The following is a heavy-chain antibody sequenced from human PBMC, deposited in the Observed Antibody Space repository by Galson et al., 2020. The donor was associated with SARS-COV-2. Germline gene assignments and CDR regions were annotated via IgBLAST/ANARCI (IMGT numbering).Heavy chain of an antibody. CDR3: AKDGGGWLQLGLYYFDA. CDR2: LSGSGANT. J-gene: IGHJ4*02. D-gene: IGHD5-12*01. V-gene: IGHV3-23*01. CDR1: GFTFDNYA. Sequence: LSLTCAASGFTFDNYAMIWVRQSPGKGLEWVAALSGSGANTYYADSVKGRFTISRDNSKNTLYLQMNSLRADDSALYYCAKDGGGWLQLGLYYFDAWGQGTRVTVSS.